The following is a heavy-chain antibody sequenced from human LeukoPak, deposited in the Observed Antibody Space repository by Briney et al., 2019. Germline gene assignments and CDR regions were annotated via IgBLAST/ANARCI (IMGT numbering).Heavy chain of an antibody. CDR1: GGSISSYY. D-gene: IGHD3-10*01. CDR2: IYYSGST. Sequence: SETLSLTCTVSGGSISSYYWSWIRQPPGKGLEWIGYIYYSGSTNYKSSLKSRVTISVDTSKNQFSLKLSSVTAADTAVYYCARVLFYGSGSYTNWFDPWGQGTLVTVSS. CDR3: ARVLFYGSGSYTNWFDP. J-gene: IGHJ5*02. V-gene: IGHV4-59*12.